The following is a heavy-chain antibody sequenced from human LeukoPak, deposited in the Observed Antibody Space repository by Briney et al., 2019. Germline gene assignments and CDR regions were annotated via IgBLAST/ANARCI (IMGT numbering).Heavy chain of an antibody. D-gene: IGHD1-14*01. J-gene: IGHJ4*02. CDR3: AREPGETDEGFEY. Sequence: SETLSLTCTVSGGSVSSGCYCWNWIRQPPGKGLQWFGHIYYSGSTDYNPSLKSRVSISADTSKNHCSLRMCSVSAADTAVYYCAREPGETDEGFEYWGQGTLVTVSS. CDR2: IYYSGST. CDR1: GGSVSSGCYC. V-gene: IGHV4-61*03.